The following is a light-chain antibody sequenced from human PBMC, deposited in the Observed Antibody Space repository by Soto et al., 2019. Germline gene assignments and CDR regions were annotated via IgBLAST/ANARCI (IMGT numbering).Light chain of an antibody. CDR2: QDN. Sequence: SYELTQPPSVSVSPGQTASISCSGDRLGDKYAFWYQQRPGQSPVLAIYQDNKRPSGIPERFSGSNSGNTATLTISGAQAMDEADYYCQAWDSSTYVFGTGTKVTVL. J-gene: IGLJ1*01. V-gene: IGLV3-1*01. CDR3: QAWDSSTYV. CDR1: RLGDKY.